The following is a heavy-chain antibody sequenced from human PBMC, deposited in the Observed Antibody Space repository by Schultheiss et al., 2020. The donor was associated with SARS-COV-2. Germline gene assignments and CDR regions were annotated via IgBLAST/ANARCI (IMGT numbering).Heavy chain of an antibody. CDR2: IDWDDDK. D-gene: IGHD3-10*01. J-gene: IGHJ4*02. Sequence: SGPTLVKPTQTLTLTCTFSGFSLSTSGMRASWIRQPPGKALEWLARIDWDDDKFYSTSLKTRLTISKDTSKNQVVLTMTNMDPVDTATYYCARMAGVNTGFDYWGQGILVTVSS. V-gene: IGHV2-70*04. CDR1: GFSLSTSGMR. CDR3: ARMAGVNTGFDY.